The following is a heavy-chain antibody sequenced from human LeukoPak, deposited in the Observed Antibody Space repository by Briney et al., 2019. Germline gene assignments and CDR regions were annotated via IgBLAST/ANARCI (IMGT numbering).Heavy chain of an antibody. J-gene: IGHJ4*02. CDR1: GGTFSSYA. CDR2: IIPIFGTA. CDR3: ARGEGREDIVVVPAAMFDY. Sequence: SVKVSSKASGGTFSSYAITWVRQAPGQGLEWMGGIIPIFGTANYAQKFQGRVTITADESTSTAYMELSSLRSEDTAVYYCARGEGREDIVVVPAAMFDYWGQGTLVTVSS. D-gene: IGHD2-2*01. V-gene: IGHV1-69*01.